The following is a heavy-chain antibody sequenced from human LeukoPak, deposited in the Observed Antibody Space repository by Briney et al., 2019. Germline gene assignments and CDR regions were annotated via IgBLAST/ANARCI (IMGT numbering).Heavy chain of an antibody. Sequence: SETLSLTCAVYGGSFSGYYWSWIRQPPGKGLEWIGEINHSGSTDYNPSLESRITMSVDTSKNQFSLKLSSVTAADTAVYCCARSSCTSTSCYRSYYYFGLDVWGQGTTVTVSS. CDR2: INHSGST. D-gene: IGHD2-2*01. CDR3: ARSSCTSTSCYRSYYYFGLDV. J-gene: IGHJ6*02. CDR1: GGSFSGYY. V-gene: IGHV4-34*01.